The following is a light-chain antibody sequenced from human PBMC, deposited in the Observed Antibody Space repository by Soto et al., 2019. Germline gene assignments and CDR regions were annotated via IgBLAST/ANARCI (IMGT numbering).Light chain of an antibody. CDR3: STYTSSSTLVV. Sequence: QSVLTQPASVSGSPGQSITISCTGTSSDVGGYNYVSWYQQHPGKAPKLMIYDVSNRPSGVSNRFSGSKSGNTASLTISGLQAEDEAAYYCSTYTSSSTLVVFRGGTKVTV. CDR1: SSDVGGYNY. V-gene: IGLV2-14*01. J-gene: IGLJ2*01. CDR2: DVS.